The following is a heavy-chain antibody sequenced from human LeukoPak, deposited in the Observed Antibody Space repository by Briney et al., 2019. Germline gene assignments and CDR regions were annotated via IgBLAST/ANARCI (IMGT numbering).Heavy chain of an antibody. J-gene: IGHJ5*02. CDR2: ISAYNGNT. CDR1: GYTFTSYG. CDR3: VRGDTVTTEPGWFDP. D-gene: IGHD4-17*01. V-gene: IGHV1-18*01. Sequence: ASVKVSCKASGYTFTSYGISWVRQAPGQGLEWMGWISAYNGNTNYAQKLQGRVTMTTDTSTSTAYMELRSLRSDDTAVYYCVRGDTVTTEPGWFDPWGQGTLVTVSS.